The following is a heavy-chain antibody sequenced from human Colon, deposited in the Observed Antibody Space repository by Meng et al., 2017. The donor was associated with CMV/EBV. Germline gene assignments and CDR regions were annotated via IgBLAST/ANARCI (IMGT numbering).Heavy chain of an antibody. D-gene: IGHD3-16*01. V-gene: IGHV3-23*03. Sequence: GGSLRLSCAASGFIFSSYGMSWVRLAPGKGLEWVSVIYSGNSSTFYADSVKGRFTIYRDDAKNSVFLQMNSLRADDTATYYCAKDLSGAVMGFDYWGQGTLVTVSS. CDR2: IYSGNSST. CDR1: GFIFSSYG. CDR3: AKDLSGAVMGFDY. J-gene: IGHJ4*02.